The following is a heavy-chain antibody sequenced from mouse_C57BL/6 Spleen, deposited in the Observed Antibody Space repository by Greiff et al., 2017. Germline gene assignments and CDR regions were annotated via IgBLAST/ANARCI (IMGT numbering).Heavy chain of an antibody. CDR1: GYAFSSSW. CDR3: ASCNCDGYFDV. Sequence: VQLQQSGPELVKPGASVKISCKASGYAFSSSWMNWVKQRPGKGLEWIGRIYPGDGDTNYNGKFKGKATLTADKSSSTAYMQLSSLTSEDSAVYFCASCNCDGYFDVWGTGTTVTVSS. J-gene: IGHJ1*03. V-gene: IGHV1-82*01. D-gene: IGHD4-1*01. CDR2: IYPGDGDT.